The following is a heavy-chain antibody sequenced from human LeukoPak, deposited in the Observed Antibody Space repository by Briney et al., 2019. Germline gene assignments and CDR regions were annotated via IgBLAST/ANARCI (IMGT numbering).Heavy chain of an antibody. J-gene: IGHJ4*02. CDR2: IYHSGNT. D-gene: IGHD2-15*01. Sequence: SETLSLTCTVSGYSISSGYYWGWIRQPPGKGLEWIGSIYHSGNTYYNPSLKSRVTISVDTSKNQFSLKLSSVTAADTAVYYCARDRGVAYCSGGSCLTPPYDYWGQGTLVTVSS. CDR1: GYSISSGYY. V-gene: IGHV4-38-2*02. CDR3: ARDRGVAYCSGGSCLTPPYDY.